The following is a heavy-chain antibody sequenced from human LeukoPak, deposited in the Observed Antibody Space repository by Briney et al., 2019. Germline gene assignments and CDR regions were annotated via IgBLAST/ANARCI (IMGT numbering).Heavy chain of an antibody. J-gene: IGHJ4*02. CDR1: GGSISSYY. Sequence: SETLSLTCTVSGGSISSYYWNWIRQPPGKGLEWIGYIYTSGSTNYNPSLKSRVTISVDTSKNQFSLKLSSVTAADTAVYYCARQGSDVEMATIPAFDYWGQGTLVTVSS. CDR2: IYTSGST. V-gene: IGHV4-4*09. D-gene: IGHD5-24*01. CDR3: ARQGSDVEMATIPAFDY.